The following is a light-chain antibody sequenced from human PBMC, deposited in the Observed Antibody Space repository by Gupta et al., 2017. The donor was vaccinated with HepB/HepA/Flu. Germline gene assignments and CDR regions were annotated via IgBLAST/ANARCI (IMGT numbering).Light chain of an antibody. J-gene: IGKJ1*01. Sequence: DIQMTQSPSTLSASVGDSVTVTCRASQIIGSWLAWYQLKPGKAPRLLISQTSTLASGVPSRFSGSASGTKFTLTISSLQPDDFGTFYCQQYKTFPWTFGQGTKVEIK. CDR1: QIIGSW. V-gene: IGKV1-5*03. CDR2: QTS. CDR3: QQYKTFPWT.